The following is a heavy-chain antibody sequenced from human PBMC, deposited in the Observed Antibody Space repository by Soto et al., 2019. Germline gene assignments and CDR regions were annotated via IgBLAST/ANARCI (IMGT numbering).Heavy chain of an antibody. CDR2: IYYSGST. CDR1: GGSISSGGYY. J-gene: IGHJ4*02. CDR3: ARNFGWSGYYGGFDY. D-gene: IGHD3-3*01. Sequence: QVQLQESGPGLVKPSQTLSLTCTVSGGSISSGGYYWSWIRRHPGKGLEWIGYIYYSGSTYYNPSLKSRVTISVDTSKNQFSLKLSSVTAADTAVYYCARNFGWSGYYGGFDYWGQGTLVTVSS. V-gene: IGHV4-31*03.